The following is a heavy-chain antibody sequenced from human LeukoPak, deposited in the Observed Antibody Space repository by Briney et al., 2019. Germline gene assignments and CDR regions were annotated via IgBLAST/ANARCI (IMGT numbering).Heavy chain of an antibody. CDR1: GESFSGFY. CDR3: ARWRAVAYPNWLDP. Sequence: SETLSLTCAVYGESFSGFYWTWIRQPPGKRLEWIGEINHGGSTNYNPSLKSRVTISVDPSKNQFSLKVNSVTAADTAMYYCARWRAVAYPNWLDPWGQGSLVIVTS. D-gene: IGHD6-19*01. V-gene: IGHV4-34*01. J-gene: IGHJ5*02. CDR2: INHGGST.